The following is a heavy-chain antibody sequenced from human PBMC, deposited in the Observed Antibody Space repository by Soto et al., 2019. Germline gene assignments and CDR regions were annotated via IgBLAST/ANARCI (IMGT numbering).Heavy chain of an antibody. CDR1: GGTIRSPDW. Sequence: QVQLQESGPGLVEPSGTLSLTCGVSGGTIRSPDWWTWVRQPPGKGLEWIGEIFQSGSTNYTPSLESGVTISVDKSKNQFSLTLTSVTAADTAVYFCARGRGRYSSGWSWFDPWGQGILVTVSS. J-gene: IGHJ5*02. CDR2: IFQSGST. D-gene: IGHD6-19*01. CDR3: ARGRGRYSSGWSWFDP. V-gene: IGHV4-4*02.